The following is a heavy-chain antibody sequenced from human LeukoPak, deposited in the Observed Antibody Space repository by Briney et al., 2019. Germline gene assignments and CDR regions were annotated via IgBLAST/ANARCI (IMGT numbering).Heavy chain of an antibody. D-gene: IGHD3-9*01. J-gene: IGHJ4*02. Sequence: SCKASGGTFNGYAMHWVRQAPGKGLEWVAVISYDGSNKYYADSVKGRFTISRDNSKNTLYLQMNSLRAEDTAVYYCARGDYDILTGYNYWGQGTLVTVSS. CDR3: ARGDYDILTGYNY. CDR2: ISYDGSNK. V-gene: IGHV3-30-3*01. CDR1: GGTFNGYA.